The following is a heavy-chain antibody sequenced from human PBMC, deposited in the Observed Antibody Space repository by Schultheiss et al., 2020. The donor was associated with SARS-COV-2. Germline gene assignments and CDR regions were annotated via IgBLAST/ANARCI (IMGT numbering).Heavy chain of an antibody. CDR1: GGSISSGGYY. D-gene: IGHD3-3*01. V-gene: IGHV4-61*08. CDR3: ARGWSGYSSYYYGMDV. J-gene: IGHJ6*02. Sequence: SETLSLTCTVSGGSISSGGYYWSWIRQHPGKGLEWIGYIYYSGSTYYNPSLKSRVTISVDTSKNQFSLKLSSVTAADTAVYYCARGWSGYSSYYYGMDVWGQGTTVTVSS. CDR2: IYYSGST.